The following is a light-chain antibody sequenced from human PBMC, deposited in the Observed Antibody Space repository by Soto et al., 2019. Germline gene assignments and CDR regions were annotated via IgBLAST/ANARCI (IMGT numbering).Light chain of an antibody. CDR2: VEANGKN. Sequence: QPVRTQSSSASASLGSSVRLTCTLNREYNNYIIAWHQQLPGKAPRFLMKVEANGKNNKEGGVPDRFSGSSSGADHYLTISDLQSEDEAAYYCETWDSDTQLFGGGTKLTVL. J-gene: IGLJ2*01. CDR3: ETWDSDTQL. V-gene: IGLV4-60*03. CDR1: REYNNYI.